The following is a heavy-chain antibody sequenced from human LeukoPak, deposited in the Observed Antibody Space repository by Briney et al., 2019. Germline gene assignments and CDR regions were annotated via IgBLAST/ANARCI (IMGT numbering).Heavy chain of an antibody. CDR3: ARTGREYQLLWWFDP. V-gene: IGHV3-21*01. Sequence: GGSLRLSCAASGFTFSSYSMNWVRQAPGKGLEWVSSISSSSSYIYYADSVKGRFTISRDNAKNSLYLQMNGLRAEDTAVYYCARTGREYQLLWWFDPWGQGTLVTVSS. CDR1: GFTFSSYS. J-gene: IGHJ5*02. D-gene: IGHD2-2*01. CDR2: ISSSSSYI.